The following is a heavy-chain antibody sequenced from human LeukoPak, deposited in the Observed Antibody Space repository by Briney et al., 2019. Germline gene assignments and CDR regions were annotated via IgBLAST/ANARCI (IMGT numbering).Heavy chain of an antibody. V-gene: IGHV3-30*02. Sequence: GGSLRLSCAASGFTFSSYSMNWIRQAPGKGLEWVAFIRYDGSNKYYADSVKGRFTISRDNSKNTLYLQMNSLRAEDTAVYYCAKDRDFWSGWDYMDVWGKGTTVTVSS. D-gene: IGHD3-3*01. J-gene: IGHJ6*03. CDR1: GFTFSSYS. CDR3: AKDRDFWSGWDYMDV. CDR2: IRYDGSNK.